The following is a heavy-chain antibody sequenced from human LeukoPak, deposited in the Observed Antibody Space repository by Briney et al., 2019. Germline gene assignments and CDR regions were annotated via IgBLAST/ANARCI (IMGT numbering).Heavy chain of an antibody. CDR1: GFTFSSYA. D-gene: IGHD6-13*01. CDR3: AKDSGSSLYVSYGMDV. V-gene: IGHV3-23*01. CDR2: ISGSGGST. J-gene: IGHJ6*02. Sequence: GGSLRLSCAASGFTFSSYAMSWVRQAPGKGLEWVSAISGSGGSTYYADSVKGRFTISRDNSKNTLYLQMNSLRAEDTAVYYGAKDSGSSLYVSYGMDVWGQGTTVTVSS.